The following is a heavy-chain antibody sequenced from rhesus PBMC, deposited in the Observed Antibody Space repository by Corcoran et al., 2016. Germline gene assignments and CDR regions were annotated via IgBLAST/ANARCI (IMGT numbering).Heavy chain of an antibody. CDR3: ARGYCSSTYCSSHGVDWYFDL. D-gene: IGHD2-15*01. Sequence: VQLQESGPGVVKPSETLSLTCAVSGGSISDSYRWSWIRQPPGKGLDWIGYIYGSSTITNYNPSLKRRFTISKDPSKNRFSLELSSVTAADTAVYYCARGYCSSTYCSSHGVDWYFDLWGPGTPITISS. CDR2: IYGSSTIT. J-gene: IGHJ2*01. V-gene: IGHV4S10*01. CDR1: GGSISDSYR.